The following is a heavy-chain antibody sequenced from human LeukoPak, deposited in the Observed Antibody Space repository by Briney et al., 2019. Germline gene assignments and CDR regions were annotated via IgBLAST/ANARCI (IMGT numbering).Heavy chain of an antibody. CDR3: ARERTTGEFDY. D-gene: IGHD1-7*01. CDR1: GGSFSGYY. V-gene: IGHV4-34*01. CDR2: INHSGST. J-gene: IGHJ4*02. Sequence: TSETLSLTCAVYGGSFSGYYWSWIRQPPGKGLEWIGEINHSGSTNYNPSLKSRVTISVDTSKNQFSLKLSSVTAADTAVYYCARERTTGEFDYWGQGTLVTVSS.